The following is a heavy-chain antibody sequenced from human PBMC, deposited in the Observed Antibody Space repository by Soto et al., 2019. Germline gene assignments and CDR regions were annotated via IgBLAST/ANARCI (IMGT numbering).Heavy chain of an antibody. V-gene: IGHV2-70*12. CDR2: IDWADDK. Sequence: SGPTLVNPTQTLTLTCAFSGFSLSSTGMCVSWIRQPPGRALEWLALIDWADDKYYSTSLKTRLTLSKDASINQVVLTMADMDPADTAIYYCARVVAAGAYYYYGMDVWGPGTTVTVSS. CDR1: GFSLSSTGMC. D-gene: IGHD2-2*01. J-gene: IGHJ6*02. CDR3: ARVVAAGAYYYYGMDV.